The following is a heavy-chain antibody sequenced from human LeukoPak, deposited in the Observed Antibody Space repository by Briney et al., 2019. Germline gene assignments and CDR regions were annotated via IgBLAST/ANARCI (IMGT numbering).Heavy chain of an antibody. V-gene: IGHV3-30*02. CDR2: IRYDGSNK. D-gene: IGHD3-10*01. J-gene: IGHJ4*02. CDR3: AKDSKDMKEHYYGSGSSSGEFDY. CDR1: GFNFSTYG. Sequence: GGSLRLSCAASGFNFSTYGIHWVRQAPGKGLEWVAFIRYDGSNKYYADSVKGRFTISRDNSKNTLYLQMNSLRAGDTAVYYCAKDSKDMKEHYYGSGSSSGEFDYWGQGTLVTVSS.